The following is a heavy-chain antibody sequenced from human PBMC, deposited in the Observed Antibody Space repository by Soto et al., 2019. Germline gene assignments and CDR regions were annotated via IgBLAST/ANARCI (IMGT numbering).Heavy chain of an antibody. Sequence: SETLSLTCSVSSGSISGYYWSWIRQPPGEGLEWIAYMYYSGSTNSNPSLKSRVTISVDTSKNHFSLRLRSVTAADTAVYYCARHSTVAGGFDYWGQGTMVTVSS. CDR1: SGSISGYY. J-gene: IGHJ4*02. CDR3: ARHSTVAGGFDY. CDR2: MYYSGST. V-gene: IGHV4-59*01. D-gene: IGHD6-19*01.